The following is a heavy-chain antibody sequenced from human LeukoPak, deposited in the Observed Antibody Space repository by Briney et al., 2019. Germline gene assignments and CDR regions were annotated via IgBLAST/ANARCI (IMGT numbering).Heavy chain of an antibody. CDR1: GFTFDDYA. D-gene: IGHD6-6*01. CDR3: AKAFYPEYSSSPYFDY. V-gene: IGHV3-9*03. J-gene: IGHJ4*02. CDR2: ISWNSGSI. Sequence: GRSLRLSCAASGFTFDDYAMHWVRQAPGKGLEWVSGISWNSGSIGYADSVKGRFTISRDNAKNSLYLQMNSLRAEDMALYYCAKAFYPEYSSSPYFDYWGQGTLVTVSS.